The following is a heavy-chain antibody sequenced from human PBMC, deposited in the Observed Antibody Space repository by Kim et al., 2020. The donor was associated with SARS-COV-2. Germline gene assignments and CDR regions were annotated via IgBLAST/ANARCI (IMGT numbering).Heavy chain of an antibody. D-gene: IGHD6-19*01. CDR2: INHGETT. V-gene: IGHV4-34*01. J-gene: IGHJ4*02. CDR1: GGSFSGYY. Sequence: SETLSLTCAVYGGSFSGYYWSWIRQPPGKGLEWIGEINHGETTTYNPPLKSRVTISVDPSKNQFSLKLSSLTAADTAVYYCARGLQYSSGWYTWIPTAPPEKYFDYWGQGTLVTVSS. CDR3: ARGLQYSSGWYTWIPTAPPEKYFDY.